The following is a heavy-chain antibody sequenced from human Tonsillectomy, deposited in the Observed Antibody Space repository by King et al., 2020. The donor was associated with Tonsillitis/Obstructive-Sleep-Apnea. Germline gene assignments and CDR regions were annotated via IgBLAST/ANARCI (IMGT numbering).Heavy chain of an antibody. CDR2: IKSKTGGGTT. V-gene: IGHV3-15*01. J-gene: IGHJ4*02. CDR3: TTDLRLLTY. D-gene: IGHD3-9*01. Sequence: VQLVESGGGLVKPGGSLRLSCAASGFTFSHAWMSWVRQAPGKGLEWVGRIKSKTGGGTTDYAAPVKGSFTISSDDSKNTLYLQMNSLNTEDTAVYYCTTDLRLLTYWGQGTLVTVSS. CDR1: GFTFSHAW.